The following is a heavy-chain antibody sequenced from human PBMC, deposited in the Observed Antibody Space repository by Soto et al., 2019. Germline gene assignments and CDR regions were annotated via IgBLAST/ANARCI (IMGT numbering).Heavy chain of an antibody. V-gene: IGHV1-69*01. CDR3: ARGSEGIYNHFDY. J-gene: IGHJ4*02. D-gene: IGHD1-1*01. CDR1: GGTFSSYT. CDR2: IIPVLGTA. Sequence: QVQLVQSGAEVKKPGSSVRVSCKASGGTFSSYTITWVRQAPGQGLEWMGGIIPVLGTANYAQTFQGRVTITSDESTSTAYMELSSLRSEDTAVYYCARGSEGIYNHFDYWGQGTLVTVSA.